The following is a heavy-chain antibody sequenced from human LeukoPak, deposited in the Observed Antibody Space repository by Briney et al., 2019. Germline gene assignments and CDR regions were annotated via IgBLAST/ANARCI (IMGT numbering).Heavy chain of an antibody. CDR1: GYSFTSYR. CDR3: ARHYGSSPPYYFDY. D-gene: IGHD3-10*01. CDR2: IDPSDSYT. Sequence: GESRKISCKGSGYSFTSYRISWVRQMPGKGLEWMGRIDPSDSYTNYSPSFQGHVTISADKSISTAYLQWSSLKASDTAMYYCARHYGSSPPYYFDYWGQGTLVTVSS. J-gene: IGHJ4*02. V-gene: IGHV5-10-1*01.